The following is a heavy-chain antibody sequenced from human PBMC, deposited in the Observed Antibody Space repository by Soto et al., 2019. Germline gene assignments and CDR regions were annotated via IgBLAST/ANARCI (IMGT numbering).Heavy chain of an antibody. V-gene: IGHV1-69*02. J-gene: IGHJ6*02. CDR3: ANSPHPGSATPSYSGMDV. D-gene: IGHD2-15*01. CDR2: IIPVLGVE. CDR1: GGSFSSYI. Sequence: QVQLVQSGAEVKKPGSSVKVSCKASGGSFSSYIVSWVRQAPGQGRDWMGRIIPVLGVEYYAQKFQGRVTITADKSTSTAYMELSSLRSEDTAVYYCANSPHPGSATPSYSGMDVWGLGTTVTVS.